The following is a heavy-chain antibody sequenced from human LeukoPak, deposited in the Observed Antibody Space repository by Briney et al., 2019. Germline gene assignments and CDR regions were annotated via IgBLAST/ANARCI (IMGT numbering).Heavy chain of an antibody. CDR1: GFTFSSYA. J-gene: IGHJ4*02. CDR3: ATEVGRTAFEY. D-gene: IGHD1-26*01. CDR2: ISYDGSNK. V-gene: IGHV3-30-3*01. Sequence: GGSLRLSCAASGFTFSSYAMHWVRQAPGKGLEWVAVISYDGSNKYYADSVKGRFTISRDNSKNTLFLQMNSLRTDDTAVYYCATEVGRTAFEYWDQGTPVTVSS.